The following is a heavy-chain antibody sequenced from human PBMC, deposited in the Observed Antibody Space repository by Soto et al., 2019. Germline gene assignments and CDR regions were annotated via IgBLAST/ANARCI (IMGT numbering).Heavy chain of an antibody. CDR1: GFTFNNYG. J-gene: IGHJ4*02. D-gene: IGHD6-6*01. CDR3: ARGGAEYSSFDFDY. V-gene: IGHV3-33*01. Sequence: QVQLVESGGGVVQPGRSLRLSCAASGFTFNNYGMHWVRQAPGKGLEWVAVDGNNKYYADSVKGRFTISRDNSKNTLYLQMNSLRAEDTAVYFCARGGAEYSSFDFDYWGQGTLVTVYS. CDR2: DGNNK.